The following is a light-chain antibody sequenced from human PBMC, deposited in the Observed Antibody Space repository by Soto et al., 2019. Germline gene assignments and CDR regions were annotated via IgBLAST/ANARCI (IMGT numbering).Light chain of an antibody. J-gene: IGKJ3*01. CDR1: QSVSNNY. CDR3: QYYGGSFT. Sequence: EIVLTQSPGTLSLSPGERATLSCRASQSVSNNYLAWYQQKPGQAPRLLIYGTSSRGTGIPDRFSGSGSGTDFTLTISRLEPEDFAVYFCQYYGGSFTFGPGTKVEIK. CDR2: GTS. V-gene: IGKV3-20*01.